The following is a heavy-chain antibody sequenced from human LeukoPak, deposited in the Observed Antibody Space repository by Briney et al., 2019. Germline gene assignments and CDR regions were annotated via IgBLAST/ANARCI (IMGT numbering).Heavy chain of an antibody. J-gene: IGHJ4*02. CDR2: ISSSGSTI. CDR1: GFTFSSYE. Sequence: GGSLRLSCAASGFTFSSYEMNWVRQAPGKGLEWVSYISSSGSTIYYADSVRGRFTISRDNSRNTVYLQMNSLRAEDTAVYYCAKDDRWLQFCCWGQGTLVTVSA. D-gene: IGHD5-24*01. CDR3: AKDDRWLQFCC. V-gene: IGHV3-48*03.